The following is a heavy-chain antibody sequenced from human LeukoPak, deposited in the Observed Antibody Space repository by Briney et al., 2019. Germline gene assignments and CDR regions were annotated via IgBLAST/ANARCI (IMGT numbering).Heavy chain of an antibody. V-gene: IGHV3-21*01. CDR2: ISSSSSYI. CDR3: ARDSYDSSGYRGYCYYGMDV. J-gene: IGHJ6*02. Sequence: GGSLRLSCAASGFTFSSYSMTWVRQAPGKGLEWVSSISSSSSYIYYADSVKGRFTISRDNAKNSLYLQMNSLRAEDTAVYYCARDSYDSSGYRGYCYYGMDVWGQGTTVTVSS. D-gene: IGHD3-22*01. CDR1: GFTFSSYS.